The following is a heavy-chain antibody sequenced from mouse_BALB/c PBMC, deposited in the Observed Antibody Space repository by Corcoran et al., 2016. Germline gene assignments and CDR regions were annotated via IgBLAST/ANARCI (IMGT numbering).Heavy chain of an antibody. CDR1: GYSITSGYY. Sequence: DVQLQESGPGLVKPSQSLSLTCSVTGYSITSGYYWNWIRQFPGNKLEWMGYISYDGSNNYNPSLKNQISITRNTSKNQFFLKLNSVTTEDTATYYGATLLRPFDYWGQGTTLTVSS. CDR3: ATLLRPFDY. D-gene: IGHD1-2*01. CDR2: ISYDGSN. V-gene: IGHV3-6*02. J-gene: IGHJ2*01.